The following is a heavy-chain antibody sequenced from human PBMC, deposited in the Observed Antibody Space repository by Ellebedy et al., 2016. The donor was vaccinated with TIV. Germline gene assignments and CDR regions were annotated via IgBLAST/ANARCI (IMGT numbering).Heavy chain of an antibody. Sequence: ASVKVSCKASGYTFTSYYMHWVRQAPGQGLEWMGIINPSGGSTSYAQKFQGRVTMTRDTSTSTVYMELSSLRSEDTAVYYCARDRYCSGGSCLYYFDYWGRGTLVTVSS. CDR1: GYTFTSYY. V-gene: IGHV1-46*01. D-gene: IGHD2-15*01. J-gene: IGHJ4*02. CDR3: ARDRYCSGGSCLYYFDY. CDR2: INPSGGST.